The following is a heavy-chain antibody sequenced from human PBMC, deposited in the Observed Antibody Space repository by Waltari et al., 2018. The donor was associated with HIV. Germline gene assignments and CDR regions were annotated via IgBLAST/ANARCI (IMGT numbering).Heavy chain of an antibody. CDR2: SSSSSRYR. CDR3: ARDEEGYGGNSLPEKD. V-gene: IGHV3-21*01. Sequence: EVQLVESGGGLVKPGGSLRLSCAASGFTFSSYSMNWVRPAPGKELEWVSSSSSSSRYRYYADSVKGRFTDARDNAKNSLYLQMNSLRAEDTAVYYCARDEEGYGGNSLPEKDWGQGTLVTVSS. J-gene: IGHJ4*02. D-gene: IGHD2-21*02. CDR1: GFTFSSYS.